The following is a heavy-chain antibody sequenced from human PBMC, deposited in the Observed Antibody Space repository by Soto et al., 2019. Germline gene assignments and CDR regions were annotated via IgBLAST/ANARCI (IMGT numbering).Heavy chain of an antibody. D-gene: IGHD6-19*01. V-gene: IGHV1-8*01. CDR3: ARDPIAVAGTPFYYYGMDV. Sequence: ASVKVSCKASGYTFTSYDINWVRQATGQGLEWMGWMNPNSGNTGYAQKFQGRVTMTRNTSISTAYMELSRLRSDDTAVYYCARDPIAVAGTPFYYYGMDVWGQGTTVTVSS. J-gene: IGHJ6*02. CDR2: MNPNSGNT. CDR1: GYTFTSYD.